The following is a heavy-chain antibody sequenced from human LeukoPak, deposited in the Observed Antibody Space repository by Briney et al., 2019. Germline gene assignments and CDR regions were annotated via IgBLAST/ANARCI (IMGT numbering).Heavy chain of an antibody. J-gene: IGHJ3*02. CDR2: IYHSGST. CDR1: GYSISSGYY. Sequence: SETLSLTCAVSGYSISSGYYWGWIRQPPGKGLEWIGSIYHSGSTYYNPSLKSRVTISVDTSKNQFSLKLSSVTAADTAVYYCGREREGVRSAFDIWGQGTMVTVSS. V-gene: IGHV4-38-2*02. D-gene: IGHD3-10*01. CDR3: GREREGVRSAFDI.